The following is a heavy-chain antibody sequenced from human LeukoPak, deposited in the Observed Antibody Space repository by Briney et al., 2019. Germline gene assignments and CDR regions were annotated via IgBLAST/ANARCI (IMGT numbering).Heavy chain of an antibody. Sequence: GESLEISSKGCGYSFNTYWIGWVRQMPGKGLEWMGIIYPGDSDTGYSPSFQGQVTMSADKSISTAYLQWSSLKASDTAMYYCARHRGIAVAGTELHYYYRIDVWGQGTTVTVSS. J-gene: IGHJ6*01. CDR2: IYPGDSDT. V-gene: IGHV5-51*01. D-gene: IGHD6-19*01. CDR1: GYSFNTYW. CDR3: ARHRGIAVAGTELHYYYRIDV.